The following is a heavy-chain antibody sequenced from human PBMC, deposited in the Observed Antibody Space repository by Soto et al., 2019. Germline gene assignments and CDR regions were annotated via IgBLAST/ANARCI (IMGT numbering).Heavy chain of an antibody. CDR3: ARDLDGSGSYYTDY. J-gene: IGHJ4*02. V-gene: IGHV1-18*01. Sequence: VKVSCKASGYTFTNCGLAWVRQAPGQGLEWMGWISPYKGNTHYAQKFQGRVTMTTDTSTSTAYMELRSLRSDDTAVYYCARDLDGSGSYYTDYWGQGTLVTVSS. CDR2: ISPYKGNT. D-gene: IGHD3-10*01. CDR1: GYTFTNCG.